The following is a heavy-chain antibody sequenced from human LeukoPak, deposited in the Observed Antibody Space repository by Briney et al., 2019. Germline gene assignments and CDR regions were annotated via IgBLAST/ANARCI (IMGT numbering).Heavy chain of an antibody. V-gene: IGHV3-33*08. J-gene: IGHJ4*02. CDR1: GFTFSTYS. D-gene: IGHD3-22*01. CDR3: ARGTGYYQFDY. CDR2: IRYDGSNK. Sequence: GGSLRLSCAASGFTFSTYSMNWVRQAPGKGLEWVAVIRYDGSNKYYADSVKGRFTISRDNSKNTLYLQMNSLRAEDTAVYYCARGTGYYQFDYWGQGTLVTVSS.